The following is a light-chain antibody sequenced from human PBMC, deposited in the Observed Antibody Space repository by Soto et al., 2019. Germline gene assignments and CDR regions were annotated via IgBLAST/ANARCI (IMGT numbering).Light chain of an antibody. J-gene: IGLJ1*01. CDR3: ILARV. Sequence: QSALTQPASVSGSPGQSISISCTGTSTDVGSYNLVSWYQHHPGKAPKVIIYEGTKRPSGVSNRFSDSKSGNTASLTISGLQAEDEAAHMYILARVFGTGTKLTVL. CDR1: STDVGSYNL. CDR2: EGT. V-gene: IGLV2-23*01.